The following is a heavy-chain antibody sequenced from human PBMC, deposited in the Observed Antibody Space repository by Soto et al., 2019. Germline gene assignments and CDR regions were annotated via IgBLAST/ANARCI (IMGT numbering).Heavy chain of an antibody. CDR1: GGSIGRYY. CDR2: IYYSGST. V-gene: IGHV4-59*01. J-gene: IGHJ6*02. D-gene: IGHD3-10*01. CDR3: ALHKSGQYYYGMDV. Sequence: PSETLSLTCTVSGGSIGRYYWSWIRQPPGKGLEWIGYIYYSGSTNYNPSLKSRVTISVDTSKNQFSLKLSSVTAADTAVYYCALHKSGQYYYGMDVWGQGTTVXVSS.